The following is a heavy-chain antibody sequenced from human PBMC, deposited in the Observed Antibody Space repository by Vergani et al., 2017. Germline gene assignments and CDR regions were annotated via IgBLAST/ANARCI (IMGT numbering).Heavy chain of an antibody. D-gene: IGHD3-16*01. J-gene: IGHJ4*02. Sequence: QLQLQESDPGLVKPSETLSLTCTVSGGSIRSTFYYWGWIRQPPGKGLEWIGTIYYSGSTYYNPSLKSRVTISVDTSKNQFSLKLNSVTAADTAVYYCAKHFRGWGIDYWGQGTQVIVSS. CDR2: IYYSGST. CDR1: GGSIRSTFYY. CDR3: AKHFRGWGIDY. V-gene: IGHV4-39*01.